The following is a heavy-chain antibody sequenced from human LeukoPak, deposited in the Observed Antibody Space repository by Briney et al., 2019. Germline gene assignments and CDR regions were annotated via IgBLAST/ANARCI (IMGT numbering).Heavy chain of an antibody. D-gene: IGHD5-12*01. V-gene: IGHV3-48*02. CDR2: ISSSSDAI. CDR3: ARAMRSGYDY. Sequence: GGSLRLSCAASGLTFSTYGMNWVRQAPGKGPEWLSYISSSSDAIYYADSVRGRFTISRDNARNSLYLQMNSLRDEDTAVYYCARAMRSGYDYWGQGTLVTVSS. CDR1: GLTFSTYG. J-gene: IGHJ4*02.